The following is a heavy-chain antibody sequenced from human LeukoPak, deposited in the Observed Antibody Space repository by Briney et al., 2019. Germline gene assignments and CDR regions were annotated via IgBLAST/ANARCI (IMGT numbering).Heavy chain of an antibody. CDR1: GFTFSNAW. J-gene: IGHJ4*02. CDR3: ARDPSRSWWGYFDY. D-gene: IGHD6-13*01. V-gene: IGHV3-23*01. CDR2: FSESSGSA. Sequence: GGSLRLSCAASGFTFSNAWMSWVRQAPGKGLEWISTFSESSGSAHYADSVKGRFTISRDISKNTLYLQMNSLRAEDTAVYYCARDPSRSWWGYFDYWGQGALVTVSS.